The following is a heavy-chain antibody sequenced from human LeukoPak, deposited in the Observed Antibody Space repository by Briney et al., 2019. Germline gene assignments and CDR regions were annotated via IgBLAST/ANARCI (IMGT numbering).Heavy chain of an antibody. V-gene: IGHV4-59*01. CDR1: GGSISSYY. CDR2: IYYSGST. D-gene: IGHD1-14*01. CDR3: ARLHPTTSFDY. J-gene: IGHJ4*02. Sequence: SETLSLTCTVSGGSISSYYWSWIRQPPGKGLEWIGYIYYSGSTNYNPSLKSRVTISVDTSKNQFFLKLSSVTAADTAVYYCARLHPTTSFDYWGQGTLVTVSS.